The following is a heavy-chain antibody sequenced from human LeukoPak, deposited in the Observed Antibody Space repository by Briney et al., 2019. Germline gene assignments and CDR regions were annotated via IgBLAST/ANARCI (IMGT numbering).Heavy chain of an antibody. CDR2: IYYSGRT. CDR3: ARAPTPFYDSSGYSY. V-gene: IGHV4-39*07. D-gene: IGHD3-22*01. J-gene: IGHJ4*02. Sequence: SETLSLTCTVSGASTSSSSYYWGWIRQPPGKGLEWIGSIYYSGRTYYNPSLKSRVTISVDTSKNQFSLKLSSVTAADTAVYYCARAPTPFYDSSGYSYWGQGTLVTVSS. CDR1: GASTSSSSYY.